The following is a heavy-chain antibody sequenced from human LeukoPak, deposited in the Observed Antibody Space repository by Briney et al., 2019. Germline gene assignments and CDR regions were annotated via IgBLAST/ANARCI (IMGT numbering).Heavy chain of an antibody. CDR2: ISGSGGST. CDR1: GGSFSGRY. V-gene: IGHV3-23*01. D-gene: IGHD3-10*01. CDR3: ARALWFGEISDY. Sequence: ETLSLTCAVYGGSFSGRYWSWVRQAPGKGLEWVSAISGSGGSTYYADSVKGRFTISRDNSKNTLYLQMNSLRAEDTAVYYCARALWFGEISDYWGQGTLVTVSS. J-gene: IGHJ4*02.